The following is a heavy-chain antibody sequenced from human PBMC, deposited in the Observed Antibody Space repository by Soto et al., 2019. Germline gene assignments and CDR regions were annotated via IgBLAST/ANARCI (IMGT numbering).Heavy chain of an antibody. CDR1: GFTFSSYA. J-gene: IGHJ4*02. CDR3: ARVRGSIVGEFDS. Sequence: EVQLLESGGGLVQPGGSLRLSCAASGFTFSSYAMTWVLQAPGKGLEWVSAISGRGTSTYHADSVKGRFTISRDNSRDTLHLQMNSLRVEDTAVYYCARVRGSIVGEFDSWGQGTLLTVSS. CDR2: ISGRGTST. V-gene: IGHV3-23*01. D-gene: IGHD1-26*01.